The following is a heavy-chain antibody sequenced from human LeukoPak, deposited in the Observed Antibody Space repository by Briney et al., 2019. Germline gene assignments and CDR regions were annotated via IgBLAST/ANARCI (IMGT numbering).Heavy chain of an antibody. J-gene: IGHJ3*02. CDR1: GGSFSSYY. D-gene: IGHD3-3*01. Sequence: SETLSLTCVVYGGSFSSYYWSWIRQPPGKRLEWIGEINYSGSTDYNPSLKSRVTISVDTSKNQFSLRLSSVTAADTAVYYCAREDNVLRFLEVDAFDIWGQGTMVTVCS. CDR3: AREDNVLRFLEVDAFDI. CDR2: INYSGST. V-gene: IGHV4-34*01.